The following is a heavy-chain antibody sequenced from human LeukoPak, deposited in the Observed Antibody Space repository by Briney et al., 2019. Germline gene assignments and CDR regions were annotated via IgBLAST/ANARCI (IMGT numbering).Heavy chain of an antibody. J-gene: IGHJ4*02. Sequence: SETLSLACTVSGGSISSSSYYWGWIRQPPGTGLEWIGSIYYSGSTYYNPSLKSRVTISVDTSKNQFSLKLSSVTAADTAVYYCARINRFGSHYWGQGTLVTVSS. D-gene: IGHD3-10*01. V-gene: IGHV4-39*07. CDR2: IYYSGST. CDR3: ARINRFGSHY. CDR1: GGSISSSSYY.